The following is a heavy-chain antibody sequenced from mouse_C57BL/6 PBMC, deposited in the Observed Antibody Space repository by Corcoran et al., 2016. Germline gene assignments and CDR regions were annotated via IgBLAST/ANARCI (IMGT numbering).Heavy chain of an antibody. CDR2: INPNNGGT. CDR1: GYTFTDYY. D-gene: IGHD2-5*01. CDR3: ARRESNYEDYAMDY. V-gene: IGHV1-26*01. Sequence: EVQLQQSGPELVKPGASVKISCKASGYTFTDYYMNWVKQSHGKSLEWIGDINPNNGGTSYNQKFKGKATLTVDKSSSTAYMELRSLTSEDSAVYYCARRESNYEDYAMDYWGQGTSVTVSS. J-gene: IGHJ4*01.